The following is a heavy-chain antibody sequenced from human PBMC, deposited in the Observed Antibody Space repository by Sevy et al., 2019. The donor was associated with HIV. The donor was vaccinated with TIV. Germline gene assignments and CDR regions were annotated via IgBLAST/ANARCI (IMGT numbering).Heavy chain of an antibody. V-gene: IGHV4-4*07. CDR3: ARRAYDGSSRIFDI. J-gene: IGHJ4*02. CDR2: IYTSGST. CDR1: GGSISSYY. D-gene: IGHD2-15*01. Sequence: SETLSLTCTVSGGSISSYYWSWIRQPAGKGLEWIGRIYTSGSTNYNPSLESRVTITVDTSKNQISRKLSSVTAADAAVYYCARRAYDGSSRIFDIWGQGTLVTVSS.